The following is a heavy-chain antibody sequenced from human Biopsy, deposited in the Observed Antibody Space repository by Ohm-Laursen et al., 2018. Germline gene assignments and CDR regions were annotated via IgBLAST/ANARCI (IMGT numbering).Heavy chain of an antibody. CDR2: NIPILGTG. D-gene: IGHD3-9*01. CDR1: GGTFSNYG. Sequence: GSSVKVSCNAPGGTFSNYGVNWVRQAPGQGLEWLGGNIPILGTGNYAQKFQDRVTVAADTSTSTATMELRSLRSDDTAVYYCATKLTGYFHHWGQGTLAIVSS. V-gene: IGHV1-69*06. CDR3: ATKLTGYFHH. J-gene: IGHJ1*01.